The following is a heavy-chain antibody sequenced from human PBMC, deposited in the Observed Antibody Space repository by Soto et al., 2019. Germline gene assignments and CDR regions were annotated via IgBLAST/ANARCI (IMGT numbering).Heavy chain of an antibody. CDR2: IYHSGST. J-gene: IGHJ4*02. CDR3: AKGRIAVALNIFDY. Sequence: QLQLQESGSGLVKPSQTLSLTCAVSGGSISSGGYSWSWIRQPPGKGLEWIGYIYHSGSTYYNPSLKSRVTISVDRSKNQFSLKLSSVTAADTAVYYCAKGRIAVALNIFDYWGQGTLVTVSS. D-gene: IGHD6-19*01. CDR1: GGSISSGGYS. V-gene: IGHV4-30-2*01.